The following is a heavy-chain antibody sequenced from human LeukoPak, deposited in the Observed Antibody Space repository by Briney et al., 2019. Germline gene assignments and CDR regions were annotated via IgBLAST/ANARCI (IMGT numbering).Heavy chain of an antibody. CDR3: ARDNSGTY. D-gene: IGHD1-26*01. CDR1: GFTFGSSW. Sequence: GGSLRLSCAASGFTFGSSWMNWVRQAPGKGLVWVSRIKSDGSITTYADSVKGQFTISRDNAKNTLYLQMKSLRAEDTAVYYCARDNSGTYWGQGTLVTVSS. V-gene: IGHV3-74*01. J-gene: IGHJ4*02. CDR2: IKSDGSIT.